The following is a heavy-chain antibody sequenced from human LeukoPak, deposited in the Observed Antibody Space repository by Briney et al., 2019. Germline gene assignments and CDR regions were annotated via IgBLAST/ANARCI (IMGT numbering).Heavy chain of an antibody. J-gene: IGHJ4*02. V-gene: IGHV3-23*01. D-gene: IGHD2-2*01. CDR1: GFTFSSYA. CDR2: ISGSGGST. Sequence: GGSLRLSCAASGFTFSSYAMSWVRQAPGKGLEWVSAISGSGGSTYYADSVKGRFTISRDNSKNTLYLQMNSLRAEDTAVYYCAKERTIVVVPAGSWLDWGQGTLVTVSS. CDR3: AKERTIVVVPAGSWLD.